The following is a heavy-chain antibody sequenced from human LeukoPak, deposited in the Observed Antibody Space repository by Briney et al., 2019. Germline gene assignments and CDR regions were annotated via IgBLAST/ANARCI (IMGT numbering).Heavy chain of an antibody. J-gene: IGHJ3*02. D-gene: IGHD6-13*01. Sequence: GGSLRLSCAASGFTFSSYSMNWVRQAPGKGLEWVSSISSSSSYIYYADSVKGRFTISRDNAKNSLYLQTNSLRAEDTAVYYCARTIAAAGTTAFDIWGQGTMVTVSS. CDR2: ISSSSSYI. CDR1: GFTFSSYS. V-gene: IGHV3-21*01. CDR3: ARTIAAAGTTAFDI.